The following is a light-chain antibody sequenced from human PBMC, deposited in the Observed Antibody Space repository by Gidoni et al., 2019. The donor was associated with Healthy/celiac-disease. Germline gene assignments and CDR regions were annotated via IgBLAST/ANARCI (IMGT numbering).Light chain of an antibody. CDR2: GAS. Sequence: EIVMTQSPATLSVSPGERATLSCRASQSVSSNLAMYQQKPGQAPRLLIYGASTRATGIPARFSGSGSGTEFTLTISSLQSEDFAVYYWQQYNNWPRAFXQXTKVEIK. CDR1: QSVSSN. V-gene: IGKV3-15*01. J-gene: IGKJ1*01. CDR3: QQYNNWPRA.